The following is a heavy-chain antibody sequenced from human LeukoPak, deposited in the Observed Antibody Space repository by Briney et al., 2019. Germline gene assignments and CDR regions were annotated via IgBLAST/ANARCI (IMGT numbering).Heavy chain of an antibody. CDR1: GGSFSGYY. J-gene: IGHJ4*02. CDR3: ARGRKDIVAHRGYYFDY. V-gene: IGHV4-34*01. D-gene: IGHD2-15*01. Sequence: KPSETLSLTCAVYGGSFSGYYWSWIRQPPGKGLEWIGEINHSGSTNYNPSLKSRVTISVDTSKNQFSLKLSSVTAADTAVYYCARGRKDIVAHRGYYFDYWGQGTLVTVSS. CDR2: INHSGST.